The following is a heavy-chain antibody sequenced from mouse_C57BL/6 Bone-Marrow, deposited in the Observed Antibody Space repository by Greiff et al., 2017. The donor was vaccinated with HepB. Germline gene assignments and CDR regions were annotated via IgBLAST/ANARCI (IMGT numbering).Heavy chain of an antibody. CDR3: ARDDGNPFAY. Sequence: QVQLQQSGAELVRPGTSVKVSCKASGYAFTNYLIEWVKQRPGQGLEWIGVINPGSGGTNYNEKFKGKATLTADKSSSTAYMQLSSLTSEDSAVYYCARDDGNPFAYWGQGTLVTVSA. V-gene: IGHV1-54*01. D-gene: IGHD2-1*01. CDR2: INPGSGGT. CDR1: GYAFTNYL. J-gene: IGHJ3*01.